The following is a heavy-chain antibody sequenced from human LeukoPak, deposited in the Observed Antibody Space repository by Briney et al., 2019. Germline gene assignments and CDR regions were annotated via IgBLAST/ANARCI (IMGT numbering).Heavy chain of an antibody. J-gene: IGHJ4*02. Sequence: QTAGSLRLSCAASGFTFSSYLMTWVRQAPGKGLEWVATINQDGSDKYYVDSVKGRFTISRDNAQNSLQLQMNSLRVEDTAVYYCALLRGGNYWGQGTLVTVSS. V-gene: IGHV3-7*02. D-gene: IGHD3-10*01. CDR1: GFTFSSYL. CDR2: INQDGSDK. CDR3: ALLRGGNY.